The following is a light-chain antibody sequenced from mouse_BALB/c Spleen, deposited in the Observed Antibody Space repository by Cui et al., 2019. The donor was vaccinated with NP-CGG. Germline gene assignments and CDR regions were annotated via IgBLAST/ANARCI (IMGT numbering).Light chain of an antibody. Sequence: QAVVTQESALTTSPGETVTLTCRSSTGAVTTSNYANWVQEKPDHLFTGLIGGTNNRAPGVHARFSGSLIGDKAALTITGAQTEDEAIYFCALWYSNHWVVGGGTKLTVL. CDR1: TGAVTTSNY. V-gene: IGLV1*01. CDR2: GTN. CDR3: ALWYSNHWV. J-gene: IGLJ1*01.